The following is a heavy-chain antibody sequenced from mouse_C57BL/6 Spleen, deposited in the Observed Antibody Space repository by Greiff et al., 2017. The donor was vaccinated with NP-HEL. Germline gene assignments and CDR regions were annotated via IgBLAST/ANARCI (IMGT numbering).Heavy chain of an antibody. J-gene: IGHJ2*01. CDR2: IDPSDSET. CDR1: GYTFTSYW. Sequence: VQLQQPGAELVRPGSSVKLSCKASGYTFTSYWMHWVKQRPIQGLEWIGNIDPSDSETHSNQKFKDKATLTVDKSSSTAYMQLSSLTSEDSAVYYCARGAGTQYYFDYWGQGTTLTVSS. D-gene: IGHD4-1*01. V-gene: IGHV1-52*01. CDR3: ARGAGTQYYFDY.